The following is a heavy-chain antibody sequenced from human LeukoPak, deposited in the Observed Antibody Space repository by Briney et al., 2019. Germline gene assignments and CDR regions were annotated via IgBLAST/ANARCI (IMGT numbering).Heavy chain of an antibody. J-gene: IGHJ4*02. CDR1: GGSISSGGYY. V-gene: IGHV4-31*03. CDR2: IYYSGST. CDR3: ARAFRSGGSCYPDY. D-gene: IGHD2-15*01. Sequence: SETLSLTCTVSGGSISSGGYYWSWIRQHPGKGLEWIGYIYYSGSTYYNPSLKSRVTISVDTSKNRFSLKLSSVTAADTAVYYCARAFRSGGSCYPDYWGQGTLVTVSS.